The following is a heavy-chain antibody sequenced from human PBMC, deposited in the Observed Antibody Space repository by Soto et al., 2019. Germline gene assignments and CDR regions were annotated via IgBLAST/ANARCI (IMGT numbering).Heavy chain of an antibody. D-gene: IGHD2-2*01. V-gene: IGHV3-23*01. Sequence: GGSLRLSCAASGFTFSNYAMTWVRQAPGKGLEWVSGISGSGGSTFYAGSVKGRFAISRDNSKNTLYLQMSSLRAEDTAVYYCALRYCSRTTCPPLNSYFYMDVWGKGTTVTVSS. J-gene: IGHJ6*03. CDR1: GFTFSNYA. CDR2: ISGSGGST. CDR3: ALRYCSRTTCPPLNSYFYMDV.